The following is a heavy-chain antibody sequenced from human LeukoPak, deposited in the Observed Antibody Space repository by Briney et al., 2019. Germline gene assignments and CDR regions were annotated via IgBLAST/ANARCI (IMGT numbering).Heavy chain of an antibody. Sequence: ASAKVSCKASGYTFTSYGISWVRQAPGQGLEWMGWISAYNGNTNYAQKLQGRVTMTTDTSTSTAYMELRSLRSDDTAVYYCARDYCSSTSCLFDYWGQGTLVTVSS. CDR3: ARDYCSSTSCLFDY. CDR2: ISAYNGNT. J-gene: IGHJ4*02. CDR1: GYTFTSYG. V-gene: IGHV1-18*01. D-gene: IGHD2-2*01.